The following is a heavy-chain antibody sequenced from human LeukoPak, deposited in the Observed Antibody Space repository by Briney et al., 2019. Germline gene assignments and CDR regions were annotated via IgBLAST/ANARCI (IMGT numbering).Heavy chain of an antibody. CDR1: GFSLSTSGVG. D-gene: IGHD1-26*01. CDR3: GHRLYSGSYLDY. CDR2: IYWNDEK. J-gene: IGHJ4*02. Sequence: ESGPTLVKPTQTLTLTCTFSGFSLSTSGVGVGWIRQPPGKALEWLAVIYWNDEKRYSPSLKSRLTITKDTSKNQVVLTMTNMDPVDTATYYCGHRLYSGSYLDYWGQGTLVTVSS. V-gene: IGHV2-5*01.